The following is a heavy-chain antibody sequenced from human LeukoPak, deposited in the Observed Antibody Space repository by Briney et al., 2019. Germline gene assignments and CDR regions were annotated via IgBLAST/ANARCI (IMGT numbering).Heavy chain of an antibody. V-gene: IGHV4-34*12. Sequence: SETLSLTCAVHDYALTNHFWIWIRQPPGKGLEWIGEILHTGRTHYNPSFESRVTISLDTSKNQFFLNLTSVTAADTAVYNCARGPAAVHPWGQGTLVTVSS. D-gene: IGHD6-13*01. J-gene: IGHJ5*02. CDR3: ARGPAAVHP. CDR1: DYALTNHF. CDR2: ILHTGRT.